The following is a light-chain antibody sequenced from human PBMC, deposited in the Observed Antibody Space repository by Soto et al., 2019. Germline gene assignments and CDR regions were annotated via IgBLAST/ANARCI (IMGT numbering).Light chain of an antibody. V-gene: IGKV3-15*01. CDR2: GTS. CDR3: QHYNNWPRT. CDR1: QSVSSN. J-gene: IGKJ1*01. Sequence: EIVMTQSPATLSVSPGERATLSCRASQSVSSNLAWYQQKPGQAPRLLLYGTSPRATGIPARFSGSRSGTEFTLTISSLQSEDFAVYYCQHYNNWPRTFGQGTKVEIK.